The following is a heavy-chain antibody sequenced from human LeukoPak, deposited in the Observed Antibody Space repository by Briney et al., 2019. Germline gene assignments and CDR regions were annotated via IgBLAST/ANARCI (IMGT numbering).Heavy chain of an antibody. J-gene: IGHJ5*02. D-gene: IGHD6-6*01. V-gene: IGHV4-59*08. CDR3: ARHFLAGRPGGRFDP. Sequence: SETLSLTCTVSGGSMRSYHWSWIRQPSGKGLEWIGYIYYSGTTSYNPSLGSRISISVDTSNNQFSLKLSSVTATDTAVYYCARHFLAGRPGGRFDPWGRGTLVTVSS. CDR2: IYYSGTT. CDR1: GGSMRSYH.